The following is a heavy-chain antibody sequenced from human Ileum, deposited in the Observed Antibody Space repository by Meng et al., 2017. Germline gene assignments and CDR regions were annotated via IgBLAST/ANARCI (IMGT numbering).Heavy chain of an antibody. V-gene: IGHV1-69*06. D-gene: IGHD2-2*01. CDR2: IIPIFGTA. CDR3: AIPDCSSTSCYAGY. Sequence: QVQLVQSGAEVKKSGASVKVSCKGSGGTFSSYAISWVRQAPGQGLEWMGGIIPIFGTANYAQKFQGRVTITADKSTSTAYMELSSLRSEDTAVYYCAIPDCSSTSCYAGYWGQGTLVTVSS. J-gene: IGHJ4*02. CDR1: GGTFSSYA.